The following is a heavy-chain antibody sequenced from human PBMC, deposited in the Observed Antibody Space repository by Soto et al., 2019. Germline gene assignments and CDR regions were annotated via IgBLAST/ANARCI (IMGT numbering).Heavy chain of an antibody. V-gene: IGHV3-33*01. CDR2: IWYDGSNK. Sequence: RRLSCAASGFTFSSYGMHWVRQAPGKGLEWVAVIWYDGSNKYYADSVKGRFTISRDNSKNTLYLQMNSLRAEDTAVYYCERDYAIADSSGYEFDYWGPGTLVTVSS. CDR3: ERDYAIADSSGYEFDY. D-gene: IGHD3-22*01. CDR1: GFTFSSYG. J-gene: IGHJ4*02.